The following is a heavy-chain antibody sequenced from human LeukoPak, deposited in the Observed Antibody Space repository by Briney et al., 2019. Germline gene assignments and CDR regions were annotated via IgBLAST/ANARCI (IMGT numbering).Heavy chain of an antibody. CDR1: GYSFANYW. D-gene: IGHD2-2*02. CDR2: IYPGDSDT. Sequence: GESLKISCEGSGYSFANYWIGWVRQMPGKGLEWMGIIYPGDSDTRYSPSFQGQVTISADKSISTAYLQWSSLKASDTAMYYCARQPKRPRVVPAAIPDYWGQGTLVTVSS. J-gene: IGHJ4*02. CDR3: ARQPKRPRVVPAAIPDY. V-gene: IGHV5-51*01.